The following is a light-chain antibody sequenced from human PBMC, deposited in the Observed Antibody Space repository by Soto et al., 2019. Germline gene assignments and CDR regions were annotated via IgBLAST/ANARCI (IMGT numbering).Light chain of an antibody. CDR1: QGISND. CDR2: AAS. J-gene: IGKJ5*01. V-gene: IGKV1-27*01. CDR3: KKYNSAPVIT. Sequence: KKTKSPSYLYESISDIGTITCRGSQGISNDLAWYQQKPGKVPKLLIYAASTLQSGVPSRFSGSGSGTDFTLTISSLQPEDVATYYCKKYNSAPVITFCHVRRLE.